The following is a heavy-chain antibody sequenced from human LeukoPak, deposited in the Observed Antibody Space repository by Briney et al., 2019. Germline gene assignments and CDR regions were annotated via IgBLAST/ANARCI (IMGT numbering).Heavy chain of an antibody. J-gene: IGHJ4*02. CDR1: GYTFTSYD. CDR3: ARGFRRDYVWGSYRSPPDDY. CDR2: MNPNSGNT. V-gene: IGHV1-8*01. D-gene: IGHD3-16*02. Sequence: ASVKVSCKASGYTFTSYDINWVRQATGQGLEWMGWMNPNSGNTGYAQKFQGSVTMTRNTSISTAYMELSSLRSEDTAVYYCARGFRRDYVWGSYRSPPDDYWGQGTLVTVSS.